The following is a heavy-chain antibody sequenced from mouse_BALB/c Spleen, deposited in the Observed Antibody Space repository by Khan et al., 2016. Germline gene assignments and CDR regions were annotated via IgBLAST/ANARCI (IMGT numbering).Heavy chain of an antibody. CDR1: GFSFNIYA. V-gene: IGHV10-1*02. J-gene: IGHJ3*01. D-gene: IGHD2-4*01. CDR3: VRWRSTLSTAAFTY. CDR2: IRSKSNNYAS. Sequence: EVQLVESGGGLVQPKGSLKLSCAASGFSFNIYAMNWVRQAPGKGLEWVARIRSKSNNYASYYADLVKDRFTISRDDSQSMLYLQMHNLKTEDTAMYDCVRWRSTLSTAAFTYWGQGTLVIVSA.